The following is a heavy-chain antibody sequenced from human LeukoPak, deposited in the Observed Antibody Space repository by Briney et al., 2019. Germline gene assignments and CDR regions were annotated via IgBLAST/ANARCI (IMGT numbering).Heavy chain of an antibody. CDR3: AREGGSSSWYHTGYFDY. CDR2: IYYTGST. Sequence: SETLSLTCTVSGGSISSSYWSWIRQPPGKGLEWIGYIYYTGSTTYNPSLKSRVTISVDTSKNQFSLKLRSVTAADTAVYYCAREGGSSSWYHTGYFDYWGQGTLVTVSS. V-gene: IGHV4-59*01. J-gene: IGHJ4*02. D-gene: IGHD6-13*01. CDR1: GGSISSSY.